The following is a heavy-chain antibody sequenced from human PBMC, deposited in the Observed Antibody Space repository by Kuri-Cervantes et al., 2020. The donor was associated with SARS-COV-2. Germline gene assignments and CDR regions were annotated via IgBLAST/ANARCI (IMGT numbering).Heavy chain of an antibody. CDR1: GFTFDDYA. V-gene: IGHV3-9*01. CDR3: ARGLWGGGKSYYYMDV. J-gene: IGHJ6*03. D-gene: IGHD7-27*01. CDR2: INWNSAII. Sequence: SLKISCAASGFTFDDYAMHWVRQVPGKGLEWVSGINWNSAIIDYADSMKGRFTISRDNAKNSLYLQMNSLRGEDTAVYYCARGLWGGGKSYYYMDVWGEGTTVTVSS.